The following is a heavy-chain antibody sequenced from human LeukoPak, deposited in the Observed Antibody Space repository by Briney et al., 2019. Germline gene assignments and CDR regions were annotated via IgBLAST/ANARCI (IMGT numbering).Heavy chain of an antibody. CDR1: GGSISSYY. Sequence: SETLSLTRTVSGGSISSYYWSWIRQPPGKGLEWIGYVYYSGSTNYNPSLKSRVTISVDTSKNQFSLRLSSVTAADTAVYYCARERRDGYKVYFDYWGQGTLVTVSS. D-gene: IGHD5-24*01. V-gene: IGHV4-59*01. J-gene: IGHJ4*02. CDR3: ARERRDGYKVYFDY. CDR2: VYYSGST.